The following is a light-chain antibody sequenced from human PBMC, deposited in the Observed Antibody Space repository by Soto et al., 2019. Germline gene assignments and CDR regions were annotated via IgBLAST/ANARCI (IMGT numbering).Light chain of an antibody. CDR1: SSNIGINP. Sequence: QSVLTQPPSASGTPGQGVIISCSGCSSNIGINPVNWYQQLPGTAPKLLIYTNNQRPSGVPDRFSGSKSGTSASLAISGLHSEDEGDYYCAAWDDSLNGVIFGGGTKLTVL. CDR3: AAWDDSLNGVI. V-gene: IGLV1-44*01. J-gene: IGLJ2*01. CDR2: TNN.